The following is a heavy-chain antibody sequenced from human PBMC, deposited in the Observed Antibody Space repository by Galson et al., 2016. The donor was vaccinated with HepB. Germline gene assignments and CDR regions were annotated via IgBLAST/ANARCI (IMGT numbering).Heavy chain of an antibody. CDR3: TREGLSGEPLDY. V-gene: IGHV3-48*02. Sequence: SLRLSCAASGFTFSRYSMNWVRQVPGKGLEWVSYISDSGSTTYYVDSVKGRFTISRDNAKNSLYLQMNSLRDEDTAVYYCTREGLSGEPLDYWGQGTLVTVPS. CDR2: ISDSGSTT. D-gene: IGHD3-16*01. CDR1: GFTFSRYS. J-gene: IGHJ4*02.